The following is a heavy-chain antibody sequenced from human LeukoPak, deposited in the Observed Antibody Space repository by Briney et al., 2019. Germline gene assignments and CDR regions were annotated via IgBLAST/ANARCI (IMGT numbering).Heavy chain of an antibody. Sequence: GGSLRLSCAASGFTFSSYSMNWVRQAPGKGLEWVSSISSSSSYIYYADSVKGRFTISRDNAKNSLYLQMNSLRAEDTAVYYCARAPDSYGSFDYWGQGTLVTVSS. D-gene: IGHD5-18*01. V-gene: IGHV3-21*01. CDR2: ISSSSSYI. CDR3: ARAPDSYGSFDY. CDR1: GFTFSSYS. J-gene: IGHJ4*02.